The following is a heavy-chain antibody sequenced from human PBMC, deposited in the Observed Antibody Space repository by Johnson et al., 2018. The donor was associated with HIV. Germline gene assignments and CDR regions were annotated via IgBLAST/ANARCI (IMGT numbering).Heavy chain of an antibody. Sequence: QVQLVESGGGVVQPGRSLRLSCAASGFTFNSYTMHWVRQAPGKGLEWVAVVSYDGSNKYYADSVKGRFTISRDNSNNTLYLQMNSLRAEDTAVYYCARDLSRYQRQSGDAFDIWGQGTMVTVSS. CDR2: VSYDGSNK. J-gene: IGHJ3*02. V-gene: IGHV3-30-3*01. D-gene: IGHD2-2*01. CDR3: ARDLSRYQRQSGDAFDI. CDR1: GFTFNSYT.